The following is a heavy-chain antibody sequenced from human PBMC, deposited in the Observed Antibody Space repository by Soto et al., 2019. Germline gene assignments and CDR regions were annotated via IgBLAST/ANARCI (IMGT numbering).Heavy chain of an antibody. CDR1: GFTFSSYA. D-gene: IGHD3-3*01. CDR3: AKSPRPYYDFGSVYYNPEDYCFDF. J-gene: IGHJ4*01. CDR2: ISGSGGST. Sequence: PGGSLRLSCAASGFTFSSYAMSWVRQAPGKGLEWVSAISGSGGSTYYADSVKGRFTISRDNSKNTLYLQMNSLRAEDTAVYYCAKSPRPYYDFGSVYYNPEDYCFDFWGQGTLVTVSS. V-gene: IGHV3-23*01.